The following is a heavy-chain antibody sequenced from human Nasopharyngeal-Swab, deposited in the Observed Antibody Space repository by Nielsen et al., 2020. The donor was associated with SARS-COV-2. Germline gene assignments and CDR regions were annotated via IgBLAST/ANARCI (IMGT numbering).Heavy chain of an antibody. CDR3: ARVALGSYLRGRGMDV. CDR2: IYYSGST. CDR1: GGSVSSGGYY. D-gene: IGHD3-16*02. J-gene: IGHJ6*02. Sequence: SETLSLTCTVSGGSVSSGGYYWSWVRQHPGKGLEWIGYIYYSGSTYYNPSLKSRVTISVDTSKNQFSLKLSSVTAADTAVYYCARVALGSYLRGRGMDVWGQGTTVTVSS. V-gene: IGHV4-31*03.